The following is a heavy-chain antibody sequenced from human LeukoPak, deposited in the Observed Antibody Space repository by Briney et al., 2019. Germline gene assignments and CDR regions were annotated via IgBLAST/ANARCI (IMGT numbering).Heavy chain of an antibody. CDR2: IYYSGST. Sequence: SETLSLTCTVSGGSISSSSYYWGWIRQPPGKGLEWIGSIYYSGSTYYNPSLKSRVTISVDTSKNQFSLKLSSVTAADTAVYYCARDEPHQWELLTWGQGTLVTVSS. D-gene: IGHD1-26*01. CDR3: ARDEPHQWELLT. J-gene: IGHJ5*02. V-gene: IGHV4-39*07. CDR1: GGSISSSSYY.